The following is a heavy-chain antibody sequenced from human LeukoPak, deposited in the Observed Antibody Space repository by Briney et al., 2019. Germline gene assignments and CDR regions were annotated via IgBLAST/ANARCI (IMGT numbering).Heavy chain of an antibody. Sequence: GSLRLSCPASGLTFSSFWMHWVRQAPGKGLVWVSRISPDGSSTTYADSVKGRFTISRDNAKDTLYLQMNSLRAEDTAVYYCAGHHQAYSRTYWGQGTLVTVSS. V-gene: IGHV3-74*01. CDR2: ISPDGSST. CDR3: AGHHQAYSRTY. J-gene: IGHJ4*02. CDR1: GLTFSSFW. D-gene: IGHD1-26*01.